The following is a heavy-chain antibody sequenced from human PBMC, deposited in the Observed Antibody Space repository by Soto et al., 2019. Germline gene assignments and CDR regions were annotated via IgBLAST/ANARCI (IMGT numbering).Heavy chain of an antibody. J-gene: IGHJ4*02. CDR2: IYYSGST. CDR1: GGSVSSGSYY. V-gene: IGHV4-61*01. CDR3: ARAGSVSSYYFDY. D-gene: IGHD3-16*02. Sequence: SETLSLTCTVSGGSVSSGSYYWSWIRQPPGKGLEWIGYIYYSGSTNYNPSLKSRVTISVDTSKNQFSLKLSSVTAADTAVYYCARAGSVSSYYFDYWGQGTLVTVSS.